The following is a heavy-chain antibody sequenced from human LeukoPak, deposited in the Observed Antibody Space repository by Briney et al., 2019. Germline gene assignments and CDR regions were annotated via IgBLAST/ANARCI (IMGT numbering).Heavy chain of an antibody. J-gene: IGHJ4*02. Sequence: ASVKVSCKASGGTFSSYAISWGRQAPGQGLEWMGWINLNSGTNYAQKFQGRVTMTMDTSISTAYMELSRLRSDDTAVYYCAKDTGNFNLGDHWGQGTQVTV. D-gene: IGHD5-18*01. CDR2: INLNSGT. V-gene: IGHV1-2*02. CDR3: AKDTGNFNLGDH. CDR1: GGTFSSYA.